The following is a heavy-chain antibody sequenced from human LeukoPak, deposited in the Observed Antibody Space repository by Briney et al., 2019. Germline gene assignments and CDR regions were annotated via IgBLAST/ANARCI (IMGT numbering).Heavy chain of an antibody. V-gene: IGHV3-23*01. CDR1: GFIFSSYA. Sequence: PGGSLRLSCAASGFIFSSYAMGWVRQAPGKGLEWVSGISTSGGNIYYAESVKGRFTISRDNSKNMLYLQMNSLRAEDTAVYYCAKRYESSGYYYFDYWGQGTLVTVSS. D-gene: IGHD3-22*01. CDR3: AKRYESSGYYYFDY. CDR2: ISTSGGNI. J-gene: IGHJ4*02.